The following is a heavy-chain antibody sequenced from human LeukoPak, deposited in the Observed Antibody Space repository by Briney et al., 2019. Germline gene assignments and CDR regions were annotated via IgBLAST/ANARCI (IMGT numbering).Heavy chain of an antibody. D-gene: IGHD2-21*02. CDR3: ARVGVLTAIKSGYYYYMDV. CDR2: INHSGST. Sequence: GSLRLSCAASGFTVSSNYMSWVRQAPGKGLEWIGEINHSGSTNYNPSLKSRVTISVDTSKNQFSLKLSSVTAADTAVYYCARVGVLTAIKSGYYYYMDVWGKGTTVTVSS. V-gene: IGHV4-34*01. J-gene: IGHJ6*03. CDR1: GFTVSSNY.